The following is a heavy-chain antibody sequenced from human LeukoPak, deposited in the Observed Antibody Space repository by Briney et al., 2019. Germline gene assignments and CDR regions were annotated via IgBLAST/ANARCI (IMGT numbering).Heavy chain of an antibody. Sequence: GSLRLSCAASGFSFISYSINWVRQAPGKGLEWVSYISSSSSTIYYADSVKGRFTISRDNSKNTLYLQMNSLRAEDTAVYYCARDGRPYYYYYYGMDVWGQGTTVTVSS. CDR2: ISSSSSTI. J-gene: IGHJ6*02. CDR1: GFSFISYS. V-gene: IGHV3-48*01. D-gene: IGHD1-26*01. CDR3: ARDGRPYYYYYYGMDV.